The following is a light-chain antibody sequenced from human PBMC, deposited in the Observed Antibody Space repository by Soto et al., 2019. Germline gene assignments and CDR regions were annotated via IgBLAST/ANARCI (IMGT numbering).Light chain of an antibody. CDR3: CSYAGSSTLRWV. V-gene: IGLV2-23*01. J-gene: IGLJ3*02. CDR1: SSDVGSYNL. CDR2: EGS. Sequence: QSALTQPASVSGSPGQSSTISCTGTSSDVGSYNLVSWYQQHPGKAPKLMIYEGSKRPSGVSNRFSGSKSGNTASLTISGLQAEDEADYYCCSYAGSSTLRWVFGGGTKVTVL.